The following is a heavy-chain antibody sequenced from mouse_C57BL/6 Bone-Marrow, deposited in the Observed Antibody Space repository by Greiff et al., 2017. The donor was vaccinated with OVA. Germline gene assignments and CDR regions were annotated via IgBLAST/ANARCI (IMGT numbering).Heavy chain of an antibody. D-gene: IGHD1-1*01. Sequence: QVQLQQSGPGLVQPSQSLSITCTVSGFSFTSYGVHWVRQSPGKGLEWLGVIWRGGSTDYNAAFMSRLSITKDNSKSQVFFKMNSLQADDTAIYYCAPGDYYGSPWFAYWGQGTLVTVSA. J-gene: IGHJ3*01. CDR3: APGDYYGSPWFAY. CDR1: GFSFTSYG. V-gene: IGHV2-5*01. CDR2: IWRGGST.